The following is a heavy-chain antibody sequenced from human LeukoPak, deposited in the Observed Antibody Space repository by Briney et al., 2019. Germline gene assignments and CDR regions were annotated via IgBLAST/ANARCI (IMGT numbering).Heavy chain of an antibody. J-gene: IGHJ4*02. CDR1: GFTFSNYG. CDR2: ISGSGDST. V-gene: IGHV3-23*01. CDR3: AKGPRMTTVTTFDY. D-gene: IGHD4-17*01. Sequence: GGSLRLSCADSGFTFSNYGMSWVRQAPGKGLEWVSTISGSGDSTYYADSVKGRFTISRDNSKNTPYLQMKSPRAEDTAVYYCAKGPRMTTVTTFDYWGQGTLVTVSS.